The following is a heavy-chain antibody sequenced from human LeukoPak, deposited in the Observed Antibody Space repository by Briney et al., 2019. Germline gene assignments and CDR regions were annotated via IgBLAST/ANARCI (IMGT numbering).Heavy chain of an antibody. CDR3: ARAGGSSSHPFDY. V-gene: IGHV4-4*02. CDR1: GGSISSSDW. D-gene: IGHD6-6*01. CDR2: IYHSGST. Sequence: PSETLSLTCAVSGGSISSSDWWSWVRQPPGKGLEWIGEIYHSGSTYYNPSLKSRVTISVDTSKNQFSLKLSSVTAADTAVYYCARAGGSSSHPFDYWGQGTLVTVSS. J-gene: IGHJ4*02.